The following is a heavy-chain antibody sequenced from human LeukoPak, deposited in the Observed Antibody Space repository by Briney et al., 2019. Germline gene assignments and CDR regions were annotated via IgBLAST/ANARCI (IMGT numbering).Heavy chain of an antibody. V-gene: IGHV3-7*03. J-gene: IGHJ2*01. CDR1: GFTFSNYW. D-gene: IGHD6-19*01. CDR2: IKPDESEK. CDR3: AREHGGSGWFSGSTGPWYFDL. Sequence: PGGSLRLSCAASGFTFSNYWMTWVRQAPGKGLEWVANIKPDESEKYYVGSVKGRFTISRDNSKNTLYLQMNSLRAEDTAVYYCAREHGGSGWFSGSTGPWYFDLWGRGTLVTVSS.